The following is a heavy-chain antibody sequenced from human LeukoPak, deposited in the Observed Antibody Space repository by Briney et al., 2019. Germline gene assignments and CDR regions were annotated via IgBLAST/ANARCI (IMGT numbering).Heavy chain of an antibody. D-gene: IGHD1-26*01. CDR1: GFTFSSYW. J-gene: IGHJ4*02. V-gene: IGHV3-23*01. CDR2: ISGSGGST. CDR3: AKDSSGSYFY. Sequence: GGSLRLFCAASGFTFSSYWMHWVRQAPGKGLEWVSAISGSGGSTYYADSVKGRFTISRDNSKNTLYLQMNSLRAEDTAVYYCAKDSSGSYFYWGQGTLVTVSS.